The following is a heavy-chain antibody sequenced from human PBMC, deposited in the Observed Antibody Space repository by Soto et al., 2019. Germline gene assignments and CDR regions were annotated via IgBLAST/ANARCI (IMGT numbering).Heavy chain of an antibody. D-gene: IGHD2-21*02. CDR1: GGSSIIDHYH. J-gene: IGHJ6*02. V-gene: IGHV4-30-4*01. CDR2: IHYTGSI. Sequence: SETLSLTCTVSGGSSIIDHYHWTWIRQTPGKGLEWIGYIHYTGSISYNPSLQSRLTISVDTSKNQFSLKLTSVTAADTAVYFCAREDDGGDRDYYGLDVWGQGTTVTVSS. CDR3: AREDDGGDRDYYGLDV.